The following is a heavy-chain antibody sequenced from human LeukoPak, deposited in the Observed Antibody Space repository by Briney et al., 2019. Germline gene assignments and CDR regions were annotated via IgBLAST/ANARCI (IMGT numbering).Heavy chain of an antibody. V-gene: IGHV4-30-2*01. J-gene: IGHJ3*02. CDR3: ARTTVHDAFDI. D-gene: IGHD4-17*01. CDR1: GGSISSGGYS. Sequence: PSQTLSLTCAVSGGSISSGGYSWSWIRQLPGKGLEWIGYIYHSGSTYYNPSLKSRVTISVDRSKNQFSLKLSSVTAADTAVYYCARTTVHDAFDIWGQGTMVTVSS. CDR2: IYHSGST.